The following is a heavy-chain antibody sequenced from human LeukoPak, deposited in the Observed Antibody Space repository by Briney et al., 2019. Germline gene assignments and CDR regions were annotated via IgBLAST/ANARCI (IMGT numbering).Heavy chain of an antibody. V-gene: IGHV1-18*01. J-gene: IGHJ4*02. D-gene: IGHD2-2*01. Sequence: ASVKVSCKASGYTFTSYGISWVRQAPGQGLEWMGWISAYNGNTNYAQKLQGRVTMTTDTSTSTAYMELRSLRPDDTAVYYCAREGYCSSTSCRTYYFDYWGQGTLVTVSS. CDR3: AREGYCSSTSCRTYYFDY. CDR1: GYTFTSYG. CDR2: ISAYNGNT.